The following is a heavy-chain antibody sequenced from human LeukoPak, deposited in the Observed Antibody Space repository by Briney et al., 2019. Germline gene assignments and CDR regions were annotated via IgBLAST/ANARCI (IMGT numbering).Heavy chain of an antibody. Sequence: GRSLRLSCAASGFTFSSYSMNWVRQAPGKGLEWVSSISSSSSYIYYADSVKGRFTISRDNAKNSLYLQMNSLRAEDTAVYYCAKDTYYDYVWGSYPDQRGDHYWGQGTLVTVSS. CDR1: GFTFSSYS. J-gene: IGHJ4*02. V-gene: IGHV3-21*01. D-gene: IGHD3-16*02. CDR2: ISSSSSYI. CDR3: AKDTYYDYVWGSYPDQRGDHY.